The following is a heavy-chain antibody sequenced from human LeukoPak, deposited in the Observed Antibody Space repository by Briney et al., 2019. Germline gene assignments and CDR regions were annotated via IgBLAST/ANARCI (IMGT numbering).Heavy chain of an antibody. CDR1: GFTFSSYA. V-gene: IGHV3-21*01. CDR2: ISSSSSYI. J-gene: IGHJ4*02. Sequence: AGGSLRLSCAASGFTFSSYAMSWVRQAPGKGLEWVSSISSSSSYIYYADSVKGRFTISRDNAKNSLYLQMNSLRAEDTAVYYCAKEEGKYDFWSGYFSYWGQGTLVTVSS. D-gene: IGHD3-3*01. CDR3: AKEEGKYDFWSGYFSY.